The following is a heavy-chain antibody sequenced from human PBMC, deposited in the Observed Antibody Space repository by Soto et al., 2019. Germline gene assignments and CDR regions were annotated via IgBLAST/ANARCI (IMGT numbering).Heavy chain of an antibody. J-gene: IGHJ3*02. D-gene: IGHD3-3*01. Sequence: QVQLVQSGAEVKKPGASVKVSCKASGYTFTSYDINWVRQATGQGLEWMGWMNPNSGNTGNEQKFQGRVNMTRNTSKITAYKELSTLRSEDTAVYYCAGPARNYDFWSGYSFDIWGQGTMVTVSS. CDR1: GYTFTSYD. CDR3: AGPARNYDFWSGYSFDI. V-gene: IGHV1-8*01. CDR2: MNPNSGNT.